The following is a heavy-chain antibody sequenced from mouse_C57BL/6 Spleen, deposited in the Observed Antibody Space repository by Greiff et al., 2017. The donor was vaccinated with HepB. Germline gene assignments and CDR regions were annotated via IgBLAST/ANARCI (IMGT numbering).Heavy chain of an antibody. Sequence: EVQVVESGEGLVKPGGSLKLSCAASGFTFSSYAMSWVRQTPEKRLEWVAYISSGGDYIYYADTVKGRFTISRDNARNTLYLQMSSLKSEDTAMYYGTRDRGGNYFDYWGQGTTLTVSS. CDR2: ISSGGDYI. CDR1: GFTFSSYA. V-gene: IGHV5-9-1*02. CDR3: TRDRGGNYFDY. D-gene: IGHD2-14*01. J-gene: IGHJ2*01.